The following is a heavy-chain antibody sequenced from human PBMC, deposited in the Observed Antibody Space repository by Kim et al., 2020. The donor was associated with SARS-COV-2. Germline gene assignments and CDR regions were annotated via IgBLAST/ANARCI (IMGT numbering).Heavy chain of an antibody. CDR3: ARGAFYFDY. CDR2: INAGNGSP. Sequence: SVKVSCKASGYSFSSYVMYWVRQAPGQRLEWMGWINAGNGSPKYSQKFQGRITISRDTSASTAYMELSSLRSEDTAVYYCARGAFYFDYWGQGTLVTVSS. D-gene: IGHD3-16*01. CDR1: GYSFSSYV. J-gene: IGHJ4*02. V-gene: IGHV1-3*01.